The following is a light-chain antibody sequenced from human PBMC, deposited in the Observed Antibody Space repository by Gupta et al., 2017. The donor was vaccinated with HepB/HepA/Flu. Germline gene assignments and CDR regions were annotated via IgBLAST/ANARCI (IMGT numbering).Light chain of an antibody. Sequence: EIVMTQSPATLSVSPGERATLSCRASQRVSSNLAWYQQKPGQAPRLLIYGASTRATGIPARFSGSESGTEFTLTISSLQSEDFAVYYCQQYNNWPSRYTFGQGTKLEIK. CDR3: QQYNNWPSRYT. V-gene: IGKV3-15*01. J-gene: IGKJ2*01. CDR2: GAS. CDR1: QRVSSN.